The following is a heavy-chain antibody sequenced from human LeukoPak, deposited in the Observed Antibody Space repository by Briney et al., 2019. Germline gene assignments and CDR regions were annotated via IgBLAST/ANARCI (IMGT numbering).Heavy chain of an antibody. Sequence: GGSLRLSCAASGFTFSSYSMNWVRQAPGKELEWVSSISSSSSYIYYADSVKGRFTISRDNAKNSLYLQMNSLRAEDTAVYYCARGPKLGGYSYGPIDYWGQGTLVTVSS. V-gene: IGHV3-21*01. D-gene: IGHD5-18*01. J-gene: IGHJ4*02. CDR2: ISSSSSYI. CDR1: GFTFSSYS. CDR3: ARGPKLGGYSYGPIDY.